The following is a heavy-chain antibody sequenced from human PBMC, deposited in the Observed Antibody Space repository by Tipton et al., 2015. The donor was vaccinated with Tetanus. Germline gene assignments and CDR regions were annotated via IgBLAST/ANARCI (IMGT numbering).Heavy chain of an antibody. V-gene: IGHV4-59*01. J-gene: IGHJ4*02. Sequence: TLSLTCAVSGGSFSGFYWSWIRQPPGKGLEYLGYILYGKSTHYNPSLKSRLSMSGDPATNQFSLRLTSVTAADTAVYYCARIHDYWSGYFDFWGQGTLVTVSP. CDR1: GGSFSGFY. CDR2: ILYGKST. CDR3: ARIHDYWSGYFDF. D-gene: IGHD3-3*01.